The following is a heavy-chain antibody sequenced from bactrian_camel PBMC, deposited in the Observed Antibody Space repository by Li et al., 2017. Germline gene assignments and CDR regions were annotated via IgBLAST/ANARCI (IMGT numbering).Heavy chain of an antibody. Sequence: HVQLVESGGGSVQAGETLRLSCTVSGWTFDVSDMGWYRQAPEKEREGVAVIGPDGHTTYAASVKGRFTITQDNVEDTLYLQMNSLSPEDTAMYYCAADPKLCWGQWATQPNPAYWGQGTQVTVS. CDR3: AADPKLCWGQWATQPNPAY. CDR2: IGPDGHT. CDR1: GWTFDVSD. V-gene: IGHV3S53*01. D-gene: IGHD5*01. J-gene: IGHJ4*01.